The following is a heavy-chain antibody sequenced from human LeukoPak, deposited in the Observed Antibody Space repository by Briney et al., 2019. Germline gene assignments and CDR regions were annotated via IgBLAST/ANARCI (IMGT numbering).Heavy chain of an antibody. D-gene: IGHD4-17*01. CDR2: INHSGST. Sequence: SETLSLTCAVYGGSFSGYYWSWIRQPPGKGLEWIGEINHSGSTNYNPSLKSRVTISVGTSKNQFSLKLSSVTAADTAVYYCARHLTDYGDAGWFDPWGQGTLVTVSS. CDR3: ARHLTDYGDAGWFDP. CDR1: GGSFSGYY. V-gene: IGHV4-34*01. J-gene: IGHJ5*02.